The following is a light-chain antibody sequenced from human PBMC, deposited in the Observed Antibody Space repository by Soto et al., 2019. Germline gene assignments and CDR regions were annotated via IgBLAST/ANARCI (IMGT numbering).Light chain of an antibody. CDR3: QQRGSWPIT. V-gene: IGKV3-11*01. CDR2: DAS. CDR1: QSVGTY. Sequence: EIVLTQSPATLSLSPGERATLSCRASQSVGTYLAWYQHKPGQAPRLLIYDASYRATGIPARFSASGSGTEFTLTISSLEPADFAVYCCQQRGSWPITFGQGTRLEIK. J-gene: IGKJ5*01.